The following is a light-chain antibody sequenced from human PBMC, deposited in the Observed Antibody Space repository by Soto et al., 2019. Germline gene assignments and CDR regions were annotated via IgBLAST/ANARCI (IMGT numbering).Light chain of an antibody. CDR3: QVWDIMTDNDV. CDR1: HIGDKR. CDR2: YDS. Sequence: SYELTQPPSVSVAPEKTATSTRGGDHIGDKRVHWHRQKPGQAPVLLISYDSDRPSGIPERFSGSNSGNTATLTISRVEAGDEADYYCQVWDIMTDNDVFGGGTKLTVL. V-gene: IGLV3-21*04. J-gene: IGLJ2*01.